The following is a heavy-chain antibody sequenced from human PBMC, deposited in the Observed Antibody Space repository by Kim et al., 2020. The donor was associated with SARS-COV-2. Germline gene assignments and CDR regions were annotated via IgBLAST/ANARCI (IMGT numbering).Heavy chain of an antibody. CDR3: AREFHGASFDY. Sequence: TSYAQTLQGRVTMTRDTSTSTVYMELTSLRSEDTAVCYCAREFHGASFDYWGQGALVTVSS. D-gene: IGHD1-26*01. CDR2: T. J-gene: IGHJ4*02. V-gene: IGHV1-46*04.